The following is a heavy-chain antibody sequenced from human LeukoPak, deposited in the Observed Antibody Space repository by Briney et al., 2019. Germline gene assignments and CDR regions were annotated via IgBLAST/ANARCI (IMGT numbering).Heavy chain of an antibody. Sequence: GGSLRLSCAASGFTFSSYSMNWVRQAPGKGLEWVSSISSSSSYIYYADSVKGRFTISRDNAKNSLYLQMNSLRAEDTAVYYCASGNFWSGYYTGHFDYWGQGTLATVSS. CDR1: GFTFSSYS. V-gene: IGHV3-21*01. D-gene: IGHD3-3*01. CDR2: ISSSSSYI. J-gene: IGHJ4*02. CDR3: ASGNFWSGYYTGHFDY.